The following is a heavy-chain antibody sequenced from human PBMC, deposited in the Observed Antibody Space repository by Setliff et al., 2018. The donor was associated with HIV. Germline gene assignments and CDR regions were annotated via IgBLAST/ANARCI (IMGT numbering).Heavy chain of an antibody. CDR1: GYSFTTSG. D-gene: IGHD2-2*01. J-gene: IGHJ3*02. V-gene: IGHV1-18*01. CDR3: ARDRRAPAVVVPAAMLAFDI. Sequence: ASVKVSCKASGYSFTTSGVSWVRQAPGQGLEWMGWINIRSGNTNYAQNFQGRVTMTTDTSTSTAYMGLRSLRSDDTAVYYCARDRRAPAVVVPAAMLAFDIWGQGTMVTVSS. CDR2: INIRSGNT.